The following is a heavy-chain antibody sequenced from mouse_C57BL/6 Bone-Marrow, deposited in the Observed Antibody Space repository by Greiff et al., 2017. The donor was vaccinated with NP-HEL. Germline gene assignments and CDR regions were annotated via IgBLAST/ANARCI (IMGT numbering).Heavy chain of an antibody. V-gene: IGHV1-55*01. Sequence: QVQLQQSGAELVKPGASVKMSCKASGYTFTSYWITWVKQRPGQGLEWIGDIYPGSGSTNYNEKFKSKATLTVDTSSSTAYMHLSSLTSEDSAVYYCARNWDWYFDVWGTGTTVTVSS. D-gene: IGHD4-1*01. CDR2: IYPGSGST. CDR1: GYTFTSYW. J-gene: IGHJ1*03. CDR3: ARNWDWYFDV.